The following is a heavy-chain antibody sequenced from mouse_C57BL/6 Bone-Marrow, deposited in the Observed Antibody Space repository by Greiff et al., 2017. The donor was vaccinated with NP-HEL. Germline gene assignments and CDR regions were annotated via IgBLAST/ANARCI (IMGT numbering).Heavy chain of an antibody. CDR3: ARHEDRGNWDWYFDV. D-gene: IGHD4-1*02. J-gene: IGHJ1*03. CDR1: GYTFTEYT. Sequence: VKLQESGAELVKPGASVKLSCKASGYTFTEYTIHWVKQRSGQGIEWIGWFYPGSGSIKYNEKFKDKATLTADKSSSTVYMELSRLTSEDSAVYFCARHEDRGNWDWYFDVWGTGTTVTVSS. V-gene: IGHV1-62-2*01. CDR2: FYPGSGSI.